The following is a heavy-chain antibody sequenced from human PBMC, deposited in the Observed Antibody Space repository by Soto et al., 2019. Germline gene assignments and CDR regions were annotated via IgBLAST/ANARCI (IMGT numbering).Heavy chain of an antibody. Sequence: QVQLVQSGAEVKKPGASVKVSCKASGYTFTSYDINWVRQATGQGLEWMGWMNPNSGNTGYAQKFQGRVTMTRNTHTRTAYMEQSSLRPEDTAVYYCARAPPTTNPFHPWGQGTLVTVSS. D-gene: IGHD1-26*01. CDR2: MNPNSGNT. CDR1: GYTFTSYD. J-gene: IGHJ5*02. V-gene: IGHV1-8*01. CDR3: ARAPPTTNPFHP.